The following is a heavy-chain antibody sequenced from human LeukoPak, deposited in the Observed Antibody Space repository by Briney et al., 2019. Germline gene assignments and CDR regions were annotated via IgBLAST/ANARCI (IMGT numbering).Heavy chain of an antibody. V-gene: IGHV3-30*04. CDR2: ISYDGSNK. Sequence: GGSLRLSCAASGFTFSSYAMHWVRQAPGKGLEWVAVISYDGSNKYYADSVKGRFTISRDNSKSTLYLQMNSLRAEDTAVYYCAKGGVAAADSYPNWYFDLWGRGTLVTVSS. CDR3: AKGGVAAADSYPNWYFDL. J-gene: IGHJ2*01. CDR1: GFTFSSYA. D-gene: IGHD6-13*01.